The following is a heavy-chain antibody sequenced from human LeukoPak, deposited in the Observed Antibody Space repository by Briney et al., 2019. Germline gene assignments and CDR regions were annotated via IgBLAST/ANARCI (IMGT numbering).Heavy chain of an antibody. D-gene: IGHD3-22*01. CDR3: ASKAYYYDSSGYYEGDY. CDR1: GYSISSGYY. J-gene: IGHJ4*02. V-gene: IGHV3-23*01. Sequence: QSSETLSLTCTVSGYSISSGYYWGWIRQPPGKGLEWVSAISGCGGSTYYADSVKGRFTISRDNSKNTLYLQMNSLRAEDTAVYYCASKAYYYDSSGYYEGDYWGQGTLVTVSS. CDR2: ISGCGGST.